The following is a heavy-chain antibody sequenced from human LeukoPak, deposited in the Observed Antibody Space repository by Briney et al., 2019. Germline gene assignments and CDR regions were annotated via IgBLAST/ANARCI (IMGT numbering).Heavy chain of an antibody. J-gene: IGHJ4*02. CDR1: GFTFSSYG. D-gene: IGHD2-15*01. CDR2: ISYDGSNK. V-gene: IGHV3-30*18. Sequence: PGRSLRLSCAASGFTFSSYGMHWVRQAPGKGLEGGAVISYDGSNKYYADSVKGRFTISRDNSKNTLYLQVNSLRAEDTAVYYCAKSTPTDIVVVVAALDYWGQGTLVTASS. CDR3: AKSTPTDIVVVVAALDY.